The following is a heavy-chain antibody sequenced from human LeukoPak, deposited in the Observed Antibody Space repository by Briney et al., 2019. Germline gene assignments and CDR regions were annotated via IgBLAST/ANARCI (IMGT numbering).Heavy chain of an antibody. CDR1: GDSISSYY. CDR2: IYNSGST. D-gene: IGHD1-26*01. V-gene: IGHV4-4*09. J-gene: IGHJ4*02. CDR3: ARGGKSGSYGYYFDY. Sequence: ASETLSLTCTVSGDSISSYYWSWIRQPPGKGLEWIGYIYNSGSTNYNPSLKSRVTISVDTSKNQFSLKLSSVTAADTAVYYCARGGKSGSYGYYFDYWGQGTLVTVSS.